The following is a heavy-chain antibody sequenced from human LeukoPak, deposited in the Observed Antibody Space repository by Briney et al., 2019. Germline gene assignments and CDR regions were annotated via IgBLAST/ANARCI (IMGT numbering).Heavy chain of an antibody. CDR1: GFTFSGYG. Sequence: PGGSLRLSCAASGFTFSGYGIHWVRQAPGKGLEWVAFIRYDGSNKYYADSVKGRFTISRDNSKNTLYLQVNSLRAEDTAVYYCAKGSNWNYDPRVYIDYWGQGTLVTVSS. D-gene: IGHD1-7*01. V-gene: IGHV3-30*02. CDR2: IRYDGSNK. J-gene: IGHJ4*02. CDR3: AKGSNWNYDPRVYIDY.